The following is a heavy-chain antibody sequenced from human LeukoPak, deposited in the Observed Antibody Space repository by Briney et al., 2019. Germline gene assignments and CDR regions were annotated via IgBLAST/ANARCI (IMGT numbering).Heavy chain of an antibody. CDR3: ARDLGEGAVADNWFDP. Sequence: ASVKVSCKASGYTFTGYYMHWVRQAPGQGLEWMGWINPNSGGTNYAQKFQGRVTMTRDTSISTAYMELSRLRSDDTAVYYCARDLGEGAVADNWFDPWGQGTLVTVSS. CDR2: INPNSGGT. J-gene: IGHJ5*02. V-gene: IGHV1-2*02. CDR1: GYTFTGYY. D-gene: IGHD6-19*01.